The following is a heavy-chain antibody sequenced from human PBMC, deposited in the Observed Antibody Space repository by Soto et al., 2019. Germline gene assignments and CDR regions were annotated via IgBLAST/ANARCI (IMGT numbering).Heavy chain of an antibody. V-gene: IGHV3-30*18. CDR2: ISHDGGAT. D-gene: IGHD6-13*01. Sequence: QVQLVESGGGVVQSGRSLRLSCAASGFTFSTSGMHWLRQAPGKGLAWVAMISHDGGATYYVDSVKGRVTISRDTDKNTLHLPIDRLRPEDTATYYCAKDWGMSGWYTWFDPWCPGTLVSVSS. J-gene: IGHJ5*02. CDR3: AKDWGMSGWYTWFDP. CDR1: GFTFSTSG.